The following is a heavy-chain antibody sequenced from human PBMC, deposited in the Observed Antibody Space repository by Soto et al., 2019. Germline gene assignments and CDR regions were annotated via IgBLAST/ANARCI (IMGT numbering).Heavy chain of an antibody. CDR2: MNPNSGNT. Sequence: QVQLVQSGAEVKKPGASVKVSCKASGYTFTNYDINWVRQATGQGLEWMGWMNPNSGNTGYAQKFQGRVTMTRNTSISTAYMELSSLRSEDTAVYYCARGLRIWWNDRQYYFDYWCQGTLVTVSS. V-gene: IGHV1-8*01. CDR3: ARGLRIWWNDRQYYFDY. CDR1: GYTFTNYD. D-gene: IGHD3-16*02. J-gene: IGHJ4*02.